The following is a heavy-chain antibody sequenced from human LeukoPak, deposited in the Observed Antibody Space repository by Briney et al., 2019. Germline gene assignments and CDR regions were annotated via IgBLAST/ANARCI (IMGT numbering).Heavy chain of an antibody. CDR1: GFTFDDYA. CDR2: ISWNSGSI. V-gene: IGHV3-9*01. CDR3: AKGIWFGEFDY. D-gene: IGHD3-10*01. Sequence: PGGSLRLSCAASGFTFDDYAMHWVRQAPGKGLEWVSGISWNSGSIGYADSVKGRFTISRDNAKNSLYLQMNSLRAEDTALYYCAKGIWFGEFDYWGQGTLVIVSS. J-gene: IGHJ4*02.